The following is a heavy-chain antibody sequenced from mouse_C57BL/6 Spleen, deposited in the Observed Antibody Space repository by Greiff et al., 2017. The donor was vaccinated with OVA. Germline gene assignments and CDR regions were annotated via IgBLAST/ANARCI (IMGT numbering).Heavy chain of an antibody. CDR3: ARPLYYGRYFDV. D-gene: IGHD1-1*01. CDR2: ISSGGSYT. Sequence: VQLKDSGGDLVKPGGSLKLSCAASGFTFSSYGMSWVRQTPDKRLEWVATISSGGSYTYYPDSVKGRFTISRDNAKNTLYLQMSSLKSEDTAMYYCARPLYYGRYFDVWGTGTTVTVSS. J-gene: IGHJ1*03. V-gene: IGHV5-6*01. CDR1: GFTFSSYG.